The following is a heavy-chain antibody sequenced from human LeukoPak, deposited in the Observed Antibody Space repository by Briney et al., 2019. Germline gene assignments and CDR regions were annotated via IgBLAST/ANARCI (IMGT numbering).Heavy chain of an antibody. CDR3: ARNMYYYGLGNKYYFDY. D-gene: IGHD3-10*01. J-gene: IGHJ4*02. CDR1: GGTFSSYA. CDR2: IIPIFGTA. Sequence: SVKVSCKASGGTFSSYAISWVRQAPGQGLEWMGGIIPIFGTANYAQKFQGRVTITADESTSTAYMELSSLRSEDTAVYYCARNMYYYGLGNKYYFDYWGQGTLVTVSS. V-gene: IGHV1-69*13.